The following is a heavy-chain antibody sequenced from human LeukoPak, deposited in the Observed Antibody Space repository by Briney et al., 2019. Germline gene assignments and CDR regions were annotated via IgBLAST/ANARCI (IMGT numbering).Heavy chain of an antibody. J-gene: IGHJ4*02. CDR2: IYYSGST. CDR1: RGSLSSSSYY. D-gene: IGHD4-17*01. V-gene: IGHV4-39*01. CDR3: ARLYYDYGDYRDIDY. Sequence: SETLSLTRTVSRGSLSSSSYYWGWLRQPPGEGLEWIGSIYYSGSTYYNPSLKSRVTISVDTSKNQFSLKLSSVTAADTAVYYCARLYYDYGDYRDIDYWGQGTLVTVS.